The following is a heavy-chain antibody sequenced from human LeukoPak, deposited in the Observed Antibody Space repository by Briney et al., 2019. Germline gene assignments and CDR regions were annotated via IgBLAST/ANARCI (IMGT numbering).Heavy chain of an antibody. Sequence: GGSLTLSCAASGFIFNNSGMGWVRQTPGRGLEWVSAISASGLTAYYGDSVKGRFTISRDNAKNTLYLHMSSLRGEDTAIYYCTENTWGRGTRVTVSS. J-gene: IGHJ4*02. CDR3: TENT. V-gene: IGHV3-23*01. CDR1: GFIFNNSG. CDR2: ISASGLTA.